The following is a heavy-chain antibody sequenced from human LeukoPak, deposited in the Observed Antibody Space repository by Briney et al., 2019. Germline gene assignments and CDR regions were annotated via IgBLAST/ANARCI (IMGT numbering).Heavy chain of an antibody. J-gene: IGHJ4*02. V-gene: IGHV1-18*01. D-gene: IGHD5-24*01. CDR3: AREMATIVNQFDY. CDR1: GYTFTSYG. CDR2: ISPYNGNT. Sequence: AASVKVSCKASGYTFTSYGISWVRQAPGQGLEWMGWISPYNGNTNYAQKLQGRVTMTTDTSTTTAYMELRSLRSDDTAVYYCAREMATIVNQFDYWGQGTLVTVYS.